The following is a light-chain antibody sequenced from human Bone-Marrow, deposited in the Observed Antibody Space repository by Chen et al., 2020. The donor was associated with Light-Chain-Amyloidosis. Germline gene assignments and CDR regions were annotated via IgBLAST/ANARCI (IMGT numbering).Light chain of an antibody. CDR2: RDT. V-gene: IGLV3-25*03. Sequence: SYELTQPPSVSVSPGQTARITCSGDDLPTKYAYWYQQKPGQAPVLVIHRDTERPSGISERFSGSSSGTTATLTISGVPAEDEADYHCQSADSSCTYEVIFGGGTKLTVL. CDR3: QSADSSCTYEVI. J-gene: IGLJ2*01. CDR1: DLPTKY.